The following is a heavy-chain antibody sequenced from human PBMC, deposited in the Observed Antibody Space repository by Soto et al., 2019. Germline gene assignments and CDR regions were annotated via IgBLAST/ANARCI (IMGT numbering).Heavy chain of an antibody. Sequence: QVQLQESGPGLVKPSQTLSLTCTVSGGSISSGGYYWSWIRQHPGKGLEWIGHIYYSGSTYYNPSLKSRVTISVDTSKNQFSLKLSSVTAADTAVYYCARTPYCSGGSCYVGWFDPWGQGTLVTVSS. CDR2: IYYSGST. J-gene: IGHJ5*02. CDR3: ARTPYCSGGSCYVGWFDP. CDR1: GGSISSGGYY. D-gene: IGHD2-15*01. V-gene: IGHV4-31*03.